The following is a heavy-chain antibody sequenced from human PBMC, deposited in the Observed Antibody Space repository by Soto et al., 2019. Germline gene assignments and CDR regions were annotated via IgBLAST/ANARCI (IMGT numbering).Heavy chain of an antibody. CDR2: ISSSSSYI. J-gene: IGHJ6*02. CDR3: ARDPQEDYYYGMDV. CDR1: GVTFSSYS. V-gene: IGHV3-21*01. Sequence: GGSLRLSCAASGVTFSSYSMNWVRQAPGKGLEWVSSISSSSSYIYYADSVKGRFTISRDNAKNSLYLQMNSLRAEDTAVYYCARDPQEDYYYGMDVWGQGTTVTVSS.